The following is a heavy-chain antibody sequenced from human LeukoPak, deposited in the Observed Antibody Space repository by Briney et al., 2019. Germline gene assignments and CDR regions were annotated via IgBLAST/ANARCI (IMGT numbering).Heavy chain of an antibody. CDR1: GGSISSSSYY. CDR2: INHSGST. J-gene: IGHJ4*02. V-gene: IGHV4-39*07. CDR3: ARAKKYYYDSSGYLIDY. Sequence: SETLSLTCTVSGGSISSSSYYWSWIRQPPGKGLEWIGEINHSGSTNYNPSLKSRVTISVDTSKNQFSLKLSSVTAADTAVYYRARAKKYYYDSSGYLIDYWGQGTLVTVSS. D-gene: IGHD3-22*01.